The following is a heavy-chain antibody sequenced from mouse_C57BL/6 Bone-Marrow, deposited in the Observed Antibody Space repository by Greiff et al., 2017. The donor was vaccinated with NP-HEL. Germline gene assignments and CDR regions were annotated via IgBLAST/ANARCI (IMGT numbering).Heavy chain of an antibody. CDR1: GFNIKNTY. D-gene: IGHD2-1*01. Sequence: VQLQQSVAELVRPGASVKLSCTASGFNIKNTYMHWVKQRPEQGLEWIGRIDPANGNTKYAPKFQGKATITADTSSNTAYMELRSLTSEDSAVYFCARWRGNTWFAYWGQGTLVTVSA. CDR3: ARWRGNTWFAY. V-gene: IGHV14-3*01. J-gene: IGHJ3*01. CDR2: IDPANGNT.